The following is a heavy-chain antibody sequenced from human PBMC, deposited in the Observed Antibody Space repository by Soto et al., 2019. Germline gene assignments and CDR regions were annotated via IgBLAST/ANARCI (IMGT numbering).Heavy chain of an antibody. CDR3: ARDDYGDYERYFDY. CDR1: GFTFSSYS. CDR2: ISSSSTI. V-gene: IGHV3-48*01. J-gene: IGHJ4*02. Sequence: GGSLRLSCAASGFTFSSYSMNWVRQAPGKGLEWVSYISSSSTIYYADSVKGRFTISRDNAKNSLYLQMNSLRAEDTAVYYCARDDYGDYERYFDYWGQGTLVTVSS. D-gene: IGHD4-17*01.